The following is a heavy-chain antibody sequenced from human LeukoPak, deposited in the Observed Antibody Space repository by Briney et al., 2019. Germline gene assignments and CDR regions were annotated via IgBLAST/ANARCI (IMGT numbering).Heavy chain of an antibody. CDR1: GGSMSRYY. CDR3: ARDGQAAAASNYYYGMDV. V-gene: IGHV4-59*01. CDR2: IYYSGST. J-gene: IGHJ6*02. Sequence: SETLSLTCTVSGGSMSRYYWSWIRQPPGEALEWIGYIYYSGSTNYNPSLKSRVTISVDPSKNQFSLKLSSVTAADTAVYYCARDGQAAAASNYYYGMDVWGQGTTVTVSS. D-gene: IGHD6-13*01.